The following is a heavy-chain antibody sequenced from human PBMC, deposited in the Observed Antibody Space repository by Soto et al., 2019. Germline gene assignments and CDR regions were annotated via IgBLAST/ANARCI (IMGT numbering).Heavy chain of an antibody. J-gene: IGHJ5*02. CDR2: IRSSGTTI. V-gene: IGHV3-11*01. CDR1: GFSFSDYY. D-gene: IGHD2-15*01. CDR3: ARAGSPVGWFDP. Sequence: QVQLVESGGGLVQPGGSLRLSCAASGFSFSDYYMSWIRQAPGKGLEWVSYIRSSGTTIYYADSVKGRFTISRDNTKNSLYLQMNSLRAEDTAVYYCARAGSPVGWFDPWGQGTLVTVSS.